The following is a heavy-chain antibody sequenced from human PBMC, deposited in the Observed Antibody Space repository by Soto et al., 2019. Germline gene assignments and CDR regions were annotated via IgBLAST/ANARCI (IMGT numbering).Heavy chain of an antibody. V-gene: IGHV1-18*01. D-gene: IGHD3-3*01. CDR1: GYTFTSYG. CDR3: ARDRSGFFGVVIPLY. J-gene: IGHJ4*02. Sequence: ASVKVSCKASGYTFTSYGISWVRQAPGQGLEWMGWISAYNGNTNYAQKLQGRVTMTTDTSTSTAYMELRSLRSDDTAVYYCARDRSGFFGVVIPLYWGQGTLVTVSS. CDR2: ISAYNGNT.